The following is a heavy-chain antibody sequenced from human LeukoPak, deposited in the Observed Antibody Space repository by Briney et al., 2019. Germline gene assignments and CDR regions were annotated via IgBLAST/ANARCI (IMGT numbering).Heavy chain of an antibody. J-gene: IGHJ4*02. CDR2: ISGSGGST. V-gene: IGHV3-23*01. Sequence: PGGSLRLSCAGSGFTFSRYAMSWVRQAPGKGLEWVSAISGSGGSTYYADSVKGRFTISRDNSKNTLYLQMNSLRAEDTAVYYCAKDKRDRAVAGTFDYWGQGTLVTVSS. D-gene: IGHD6-19*01. CDR3: AKDKRDRAVAGTFDY. CDR1: GFTFSRYA.